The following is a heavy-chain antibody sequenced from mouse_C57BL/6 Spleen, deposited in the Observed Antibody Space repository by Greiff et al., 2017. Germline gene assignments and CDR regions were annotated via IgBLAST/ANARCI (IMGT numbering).Heavy chain of an antibody. CDR2: INPGSGGT. Sequence: VKLMESGAELVRPGTSVKVSCKASGYAFTNYLIEWVKQRPGQGLEWIGVINPGSGGTNYNEKFKGKATLTADKSSSTAYMQLSSLTSEDSAVYFCARDSSGYDYAMDYWGQGTSVTVSS. D-gene: IGHD3-2*02. CDR3: ARDSSGYDYAMDY. J-gene: IGHJ4*01. V-gene: IGHV1-54*01. CDR1: GYAFTNYL.